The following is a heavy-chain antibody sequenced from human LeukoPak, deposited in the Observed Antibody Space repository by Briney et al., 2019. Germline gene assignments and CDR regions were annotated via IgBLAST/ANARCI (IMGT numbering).Heavy chain of an antibody. D-gene: IGHD6-6*01. Sequence: GASVKVPCKASGGIFSSYAISWVRQAPGQGLEWMGGIIPIFGTANYAQKFQGRVTITTDESASTAYMELSSLRSEDTAVYYCARAADEYSSSRPFDYWGQGTLVTVSS. CDR2: IIPIFGTA. J-gene: IGHJ4*02. V-gene: IGHV1-69*05. CDR3: ARAADEYSSSRPFDY. CDR1: GGIFSSYA.